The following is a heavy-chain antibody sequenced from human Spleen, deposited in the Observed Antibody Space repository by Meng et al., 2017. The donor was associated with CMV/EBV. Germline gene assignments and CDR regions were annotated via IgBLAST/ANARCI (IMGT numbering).Heavy chain of an antibody. CDR2: INHSGST. CDR3: ARIDSGNYYNWFDP. D-gene: IGHD1-26*01. CDR1: GGSFRGFY. Sequence: VFGGSFRGFYLSLVRQAPGEGLEVVWEINHSGSTNYNPSLKSRVTISVDTSKNQFSLKLSSVTAADTAVYYCARIDSGNYYNWFDPWGQGTLVTVSS. J-gene: IGHJ5*02. V-gene: IGHV4-34*01.